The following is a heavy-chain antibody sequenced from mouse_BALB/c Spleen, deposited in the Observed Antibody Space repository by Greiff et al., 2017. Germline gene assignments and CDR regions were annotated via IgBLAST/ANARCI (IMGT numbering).Heavy chain of an antibody. Sequence: VQLQQSGAELVRPGSSVKISCKASGYAFSSYWMNWVKQRPGQGLEWIGQIYPGDGDTNYNGKFKGKATLTADKSSSTAYMQLSSLTSEDSAVYFCARFITTVYYAMDYWGQGTSVTVSS. CDR3: ARFITTVYYAMDY. J-gene: IGHJ4*01. D-gene: IGHD1-1*01. CDR2: IYPGDGDT. CDR1: GYAFSSYW. V-gene: IGHV1-80*01.